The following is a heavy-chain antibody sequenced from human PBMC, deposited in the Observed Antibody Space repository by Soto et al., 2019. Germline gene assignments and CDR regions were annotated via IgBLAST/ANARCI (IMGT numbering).Heavy chain of an antibody. CDR1: GCTFSNYW. J-gene: IGHJ4*02. Sequence: EVQLVESGGGLVQPGGYLRLSCAGSGCTFSNYWMHWVRQAPGKGLEWVSRIDHDGPTDYADSVRGRFTISRDNAENTLYLQMNSLRPEDTAVYYCVRDSHGDYWGQGTLVTVSS. CDR3: VRDSHGDY. CDR2: IDHDGPT. V-gene: IGHV3-74*01.